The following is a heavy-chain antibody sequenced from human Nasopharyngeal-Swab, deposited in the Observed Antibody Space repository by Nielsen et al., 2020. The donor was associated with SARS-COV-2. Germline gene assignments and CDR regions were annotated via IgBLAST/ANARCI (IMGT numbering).Heavy chain of an antibody. CDR2: INPSGGCT. CDR3: ARKGGVVGQELNGPYYFDY. CDR1: GYTFTSYY. D-gene: IGHD2-15*01. J-gene: IGHJ4*02. Sequence: ASVKVSCKASGYTFTSYYMHWVRQAPGQGLEWMGIINPSGGCTIYAQKFQGRATMTRDTSTSTVYMELSSLRSEDTAVYYCARKGGVVGQELNGPYYFDYWGQGTLVTVSS. V-gene: IGHV1-46*01.